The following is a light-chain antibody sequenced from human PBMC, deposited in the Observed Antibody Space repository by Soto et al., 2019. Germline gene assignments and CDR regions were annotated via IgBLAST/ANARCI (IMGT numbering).Light chain of an antibody. Sequence: EIVLTQSPGTLSLSPGEGATLSCRASQSVSGSYLAWYQQKPDQAPRLLIYGASSRATGIPDRFSGGGSGTDFTLTITRLEPEDFAVEYCQQYGSSPWTFGQGTKVEIK. J-gene: IGKJ1*01. CDR3: QQYGSSPWT. CDR1: QSVSGSY. CDR2: GAS. V-gene: IGKV3-20*01.